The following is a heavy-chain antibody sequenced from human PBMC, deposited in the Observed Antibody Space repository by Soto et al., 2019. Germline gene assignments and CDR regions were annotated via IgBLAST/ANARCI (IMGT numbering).Heavy chain of an antibody. CDR1: GFILSDCA. CDR2: ISSSSSVI. D-gene: IGHD7-27*01. J-gene: IGHJ6*03. V-gene: IGHV3-48*01. Sequence: EVQLVESGGGLVQPGGSLRLSCATSGFILSDCAMNWVRQAPGKGLEWVSYISSSSSVIDYADSVKGRFTVSRDNARNSLYLPMNSLRADDTAVYYCARDLSWGSNWYYYMDVWGKGTTVTVSS. CDR3: ARDLSWGSNWYYYMDV.